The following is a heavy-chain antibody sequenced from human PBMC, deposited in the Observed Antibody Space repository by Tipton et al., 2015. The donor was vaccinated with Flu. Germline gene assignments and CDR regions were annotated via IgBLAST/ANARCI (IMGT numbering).Heavy chain of an antibody. J-gene: IGHJ3*02. CDR1: GFSFDVYA. CDR3: SRDRNWGLEGAFDI. V-gene: IGHV3-49*04. CDR2: IRSEVYGGTT. Sequence: SLRLSCRGSGFSFDVYALSWVRQAPGKGLEWVDSIRSEVYGGTTEYAASVKGRFTISRDDSKSIAYLQMNSLKTEDTAVYYCSRDRNWGLEGAFDIWGQGTLVTVSS. D-gene: IGHD7-27*01.